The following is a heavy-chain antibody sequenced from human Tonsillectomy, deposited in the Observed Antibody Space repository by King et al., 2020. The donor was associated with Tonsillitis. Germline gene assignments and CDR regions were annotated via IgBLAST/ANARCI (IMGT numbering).Heavy chain of an antibody. V-gene: IGHV1-18*01. D-gene: IGHD3-10*01. CDR1: GYTFTSYG. CDR3: AEGLGFLEVYGMDV. J-gene: IGHJ6*02. CDR2: ISAYSGNT. Sequence: VQLVESGGEVKKPGASVKVSCKTSGYTFTSYGISWVRQAPGQGLEWMGWISAYSGNTNYVPKLQGRVTMTTDTSTSTAYMELRSLRSDDTAVYYCAEGLGFLEVYGMDVLGQRDTGTLSS.